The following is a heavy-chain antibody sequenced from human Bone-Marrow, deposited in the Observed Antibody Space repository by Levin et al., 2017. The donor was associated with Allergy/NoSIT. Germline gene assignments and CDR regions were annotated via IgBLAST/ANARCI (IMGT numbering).Heavy chain of an antibody. Sequence: PSETLSLTCTVSGGSVSSGSYYWSWIRQPPGKGLEWIGYIYYSGSTNYNPSLKSRVTISVDTSKNQFSLKLSSVTAADTAVYYCAREAYNWNYYYYGMDVWGQGTTVTVSS. CDR2: IYYSGST. CDR1: GGSVSSGSYY. J-gene: IGHJ6*02. V-gene: IGHV4-61*01. D-gene: IGHD1-20*01. CDR3: AREAYNWNYYYYGMDV.